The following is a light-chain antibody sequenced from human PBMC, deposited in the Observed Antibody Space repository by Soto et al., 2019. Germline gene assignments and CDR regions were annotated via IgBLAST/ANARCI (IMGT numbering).Light chain of an antibody. CDR2: AAS. V-gene: IGKV1-8*01. CDR1: QGISSY. Sequence: ALRMTQSPSSLSASTGDRVTITCRASQGISSYLAWYQQKPGKAPKLLIYAASTLQSGVPSRFSGSGSGTDFTLTISCLQSEDFATYYCQQYYSYPFTFGPGTKVDIK. J-gene: IGKJ3*01. CDR3: QQYYSYPFT.